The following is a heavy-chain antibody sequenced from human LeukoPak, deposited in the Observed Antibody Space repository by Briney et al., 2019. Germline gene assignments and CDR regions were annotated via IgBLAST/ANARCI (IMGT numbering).Heavy chain of an antibody. Sequence: PGGSLRLSCAGSGFTLSSYVMSWVRQAPGKGLEWVSSLSGTAARTYYADSVKGRFTISRDNSKNTLYLQMSSLRAEDTALYYCAKDLGGDYVPLDNWGQGTLVTVSS. V-gene: IGHV3-23*01. J-gene: IGHJ4*02. D-gene: IGHD4-17*01. CDR1: GFTLSSYV. CDR2: LSGTAART. CDR3: AKDLGGDYVPLDN.